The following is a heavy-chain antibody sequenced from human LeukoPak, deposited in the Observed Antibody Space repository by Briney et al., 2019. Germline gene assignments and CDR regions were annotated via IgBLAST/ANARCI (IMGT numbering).Heavy chain of an antibody. CDR3: ARTYCSGGSCHFDY. V-gene: IGHV4-59*08. CDR1: GGSIRSYY. J-gene: IGHJ4*02. Sequence: SETLSLTCTVSGGSIRSYYWSWIRQPPGKGLEWVGYIFYSGTTDSNPSLKSRVTISVDTSKNQFSLRLSSVTAADTAVYYCARTYCSGGSCHFDYWGQGTLVTVSS. D-gene: IGHD2-15*01. CDR2: IFYSGTT.